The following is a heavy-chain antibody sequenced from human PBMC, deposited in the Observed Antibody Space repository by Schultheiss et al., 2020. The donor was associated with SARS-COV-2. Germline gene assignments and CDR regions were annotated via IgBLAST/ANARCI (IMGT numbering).Heavy chain of an antibody. CDR2: IYTSGST. Sequence: SETLSLTCTVSADSFTSGYYYWSWIRQPAGKGLEWIGRIYTSGSTNYNPSLKSRVTISVDTSKNRFSLKLSSVTAADTAVYYCARCGKTDTIFGVYSSPYYMDVWGKGTTVTVSS. V-gene: IGHV4-61*02. D-gene: IGHD3-3*01. CDR1: ADSFTSGYYY. CDR3: ARCGKTDTIFGVYSSPYYMDV. J-gene: IGHJ6*03.